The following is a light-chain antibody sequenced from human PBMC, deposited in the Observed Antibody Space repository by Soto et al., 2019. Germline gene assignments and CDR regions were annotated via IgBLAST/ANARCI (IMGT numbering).Light chain of an antibody. CDR1: QSVRSSF. CDR3: QQYGSSPR. J-gene: IGKJ4*02. CDR2: GAS. Sequence: EIVLTQSPGTLSLSAGERVTLSCRASQSVRSSFLSWYQQKPGPAPSLLIYGASNRATGIADRFSGSGSGTDFTLTISRLEPENVAVYYCQQYGSSPRFGGGTKVEIK. V-gene: IGKV3-20*01.